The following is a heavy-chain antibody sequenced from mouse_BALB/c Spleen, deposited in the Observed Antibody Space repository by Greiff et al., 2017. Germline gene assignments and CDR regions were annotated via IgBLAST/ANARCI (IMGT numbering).Heavy chain of an antibody. CDR2: ISSGGSYT. Sequence: EVQVVESGGGLVKPGGSLKLSCAASGFTFSSYAMSWVRQSPEKRLEWVAEISSGGSYTYYPDTVTGRFTISRDNAKNTLYLEMSSLRSEDTAMYYCARGGYDDYFDYWGQGTTLTVSS. J-gene: IGHJ2*01. CDR1: GFTFSSYA. D-gene: IGHD2-14*01. V-gene: IGHV5-9-4*01. CDR3: ARGGYDDYFDY.